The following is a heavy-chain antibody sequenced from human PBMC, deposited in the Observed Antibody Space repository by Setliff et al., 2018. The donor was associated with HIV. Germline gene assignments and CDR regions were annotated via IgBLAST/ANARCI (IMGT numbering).Heavy chain of an antibody. Sequence: SETLSLTCTVSGDSINSGNYYWSWIRQHPGKGLEWIGYIYYSGSTYYSPSLKSRVTISEDTSKNQFSLRLNSVTAADTALYYCAREERTSWPRVDYWGQGALVTVSS. J-gene: IGHJ4*02. CDR2: IYYSGST. V-gene: IGHV4-30-4*08. CDR3: AREERTSWPRVDY. D-gene: IGHD6-13*01. CDR1: GDSINSGNYY.